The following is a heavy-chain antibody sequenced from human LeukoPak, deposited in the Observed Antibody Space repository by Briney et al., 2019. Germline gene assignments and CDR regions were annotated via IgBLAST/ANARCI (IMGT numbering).Heavy chain of an antibody. J-gene: IGHJ5*02. CDR3: ARSRYGDYSP. V-gene: IGHV1-8*01. D-gene: IGHD4-17*01. Sequence: ASVKVSCKTSGYTFTNYDINWVRQASGQGLEWMGWMNPNIGNTGYAQKFQGRVTMTRDTSTSTAYMELRNLRSEDTAVYFCARSRYGDYSPWGQGTLVIVSS. CDR1: GYTFTNYD. CDR2: MNPNIGNT.